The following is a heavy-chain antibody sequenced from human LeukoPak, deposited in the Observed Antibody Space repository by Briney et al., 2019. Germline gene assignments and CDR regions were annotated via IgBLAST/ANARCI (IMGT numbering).Heavy chain of an antibody. Sequence: SETLSLTCAVYGGSFSGYYWSWIRQPPGKGLGWIGEINHSGSTNYNPSLKSRVTISVDTSKNQFSLKLSSATAADTAVYYCARGLRAVSPEDAFDIWGQGTMVTVSS. J-gene: IGHJ3*02. D-gene: IGHD2-8*02. CDR2: INHSGST. CDR1: GGSFSGYY. CDR3: ARGLRAVSPEDAFDI. V-gene: IGHV4-34*01.